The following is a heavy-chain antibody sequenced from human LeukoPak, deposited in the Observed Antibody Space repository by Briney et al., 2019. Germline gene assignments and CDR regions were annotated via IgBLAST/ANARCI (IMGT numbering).Heavy chain of an antibody. CDR3: ARIYGNSTIADAFDI. CDR2: SYRRDTT. J-gene: IGHJ3*02. CDR1: EFTFSTYG. Sequence: GGSLRLSCAAFEFTFSTYGMHWVRQAPGKGLEWVAVSYRRDTTFYADAVRGRFIISTDSSRKTLYLQMNSLRVDDTAMYYCARIYGNSTIADAFDIWGQGTMVIVSS. D-gene: IGHD2-21*01. V-gene: IGHV3-53*01.